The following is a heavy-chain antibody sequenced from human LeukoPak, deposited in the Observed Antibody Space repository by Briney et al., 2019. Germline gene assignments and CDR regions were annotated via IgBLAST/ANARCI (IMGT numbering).Heavy chain of an antibody. Sequence: ASVKVSCKASGYTFTSYGISWVRQAPGQGLEWMGWISAYNGNTNYAQKLQGRVTMTTDTSTSTAYMELRSLRSDDTAVYYCARAHDYGDNWGFVHYYYYMDVWGKGTTVTVSS. CDR2: ISAYNGNT. J-gene: IGHJ6*03. CDR1: GYTFTSYG. CDR3: ARAHDYGDNWGFVHYYYYMDV. V-gene: IGHV1-18*01. D-gene: IGHD4-17*01.